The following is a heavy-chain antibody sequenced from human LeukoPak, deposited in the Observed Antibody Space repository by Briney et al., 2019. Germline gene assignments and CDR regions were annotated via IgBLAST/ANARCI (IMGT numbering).Heavy chain of an antibody. CDR3: ARDYSGYSQR. V-gene: IGHV3-21*01. Sequence: GSLRLSCAASGFTFSTYSMNWVRQAPGKGLEWVSSISSGSTYIYYTDSVKGRFTISRDNAKNSLYLQMNSLRAEDTAVYYCARDYSGYSQRWGRGTPVTVPS. CDR1: GFTFSTYS. J-gene: IGHJ4*02. D-gene: IGHD5-12*01. CDR2: ISSGSTYI.